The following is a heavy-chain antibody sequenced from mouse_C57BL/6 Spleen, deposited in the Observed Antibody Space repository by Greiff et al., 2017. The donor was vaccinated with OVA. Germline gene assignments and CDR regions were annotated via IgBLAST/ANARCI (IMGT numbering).Heavy chain of an antibody. D-gene: IGHD1-1*02. CDR2: ISYDGSN. CDR1: GYSITSGYY. V-gene: IGHV3-6*01. CDR3: ANYGPYYYAMDY. Sequence: EVKLMESGPGLVKPSQSLSLTCSVTGYSITSGYYWNWIRQFPGNKLEWMGYISYDGSNNYNPSLKNRISITRDTSKNQFFLKLNSVTTEDTATYYCANYGPYYYAMDYWGQGTSVTVSS. J-gene: IGHJ4*01.